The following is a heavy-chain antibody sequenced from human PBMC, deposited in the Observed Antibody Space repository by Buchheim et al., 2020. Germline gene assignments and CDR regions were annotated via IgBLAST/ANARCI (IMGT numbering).Heavy chain of an antibody. V-gene: IGHV4-4*02. J-gene: IGHJ4*02. D-gene: IGHD2-15*01. Sequence: QVQLQESGPGLVKPSGTLSLTCAVSGDSISSSNWWSWVRQPPGKGLEWIGEISHSGSTVYNPSLKSRVTISIDRSKNLFSFRLNSVTAADTAIYYCARDLFPGSGEGVWGQGTL. CDR2: ISHSGST. CDR3: ARDLFPGSGEGV. CDR1: GDSISSSNW.